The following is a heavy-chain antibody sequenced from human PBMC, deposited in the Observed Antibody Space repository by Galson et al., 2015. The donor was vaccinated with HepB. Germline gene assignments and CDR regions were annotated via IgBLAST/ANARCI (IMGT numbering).Heavy chain of an antibody. CDR2: ISYDGSNK. CDR3: ARAQTRWLYGSGSYVRD. J-gene: IGHJ4*02. V-gene: IGHV3-30*04. CDR1: GFTFSSYA. Sequence: SLRLSCAASGFTFSSYAMHWVRQAPGKGLEWVAVISYDGSNKYYADSVKGRFTISRDNSKNTLYLQMNSLRAEDTAVYYCARAQTRWLYGSGSYVRDWGQGTLVTVSS. D-gene: IGHD3-10*01.